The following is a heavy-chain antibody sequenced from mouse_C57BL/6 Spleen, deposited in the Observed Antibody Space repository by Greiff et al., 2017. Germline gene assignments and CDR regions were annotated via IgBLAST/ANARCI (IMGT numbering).Heavy chain of an antibody. CDR1: GYAFSSSW. CDR3: ARSGLGYFDY. J-gene: IGHJ2*01. D-gene: IGHD4-1*01. CDR2: IYPGDGDT. Sequence: VQLVESGPELVKPGASVKISCKASGYAFSSSWMNWVKQRPGKGLEWIGRIYPGDGDTNYNGKFKGKATLTADKSSSTAYMQLSSLTSEDSAVYFCARSGLGYFDYWGQGTTLTVSS. V-gene: IGHV1-82*01.